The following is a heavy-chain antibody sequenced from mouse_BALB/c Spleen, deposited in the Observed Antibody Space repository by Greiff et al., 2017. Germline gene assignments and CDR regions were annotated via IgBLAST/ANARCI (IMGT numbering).Heavy chain of an antibody. Sequence: EVQLQQSGPELVKPGASVKISCKTSGYKFTEYTMHWVKQSHGKSLEWIGWINPNNGGTSYNQKFKGKATLTLDKSSSTAHMELRSLTSEDSAVYYCARPLLHQRFAYWGQGTLVTVSA. CDR2: INPNNGGT. V-gene: IGHV1-22*01. CDR1: GYKFTEYT. J-gene: IGHJ3*01. CDR3: ARPLLHQRFAY.